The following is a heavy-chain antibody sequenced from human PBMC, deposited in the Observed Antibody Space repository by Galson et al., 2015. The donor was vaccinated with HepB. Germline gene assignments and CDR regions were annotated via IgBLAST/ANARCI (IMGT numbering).Heavy chain of an antibody. CDR1: GYTFTSYG. CDR3: ARDIVVVVAATFYGMDV. D-gene: IGHD2-15*01. CDR2: ISAYNGNT. Sequence: SVKVSCKDYGYTFTSYGISWVRQAPGQGLEWMGWISAYNGNTNYAQKLQGRVTMTTDTSTSTAYMELRSLRSDDTAVYYCARDIVVVVAATFYGMDVWGQGTTVTVSS. J-gene: IGHJ6*02. V-gene: IGHV1-18*04.